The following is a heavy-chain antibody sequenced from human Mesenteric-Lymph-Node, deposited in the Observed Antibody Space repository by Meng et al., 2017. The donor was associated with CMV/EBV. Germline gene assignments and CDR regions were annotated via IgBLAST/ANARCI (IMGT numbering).Heavy chain of an antibody. CDR1: GFTFSNYW. CDR2: IRSKAYGGTT. CDR3: TRDSLLWFGELSDY. Sequence: GESLKISCAASGFTFSNYWMHWVRQAPGKGLEWVGFIRSKAYGGTTEYAASVKGRFTISRDDSKSIAYLQMNSLKTEDTAVYYCTRDSLLWFGELSDYWGQGTLVTVSS. D-gene: IGHD3-10*01. J-gene: IGHJ4*02. V-gene: IGHV3-49*04.